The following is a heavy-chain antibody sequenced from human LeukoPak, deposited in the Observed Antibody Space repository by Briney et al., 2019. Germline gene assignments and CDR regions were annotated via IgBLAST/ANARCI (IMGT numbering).Heavy chain of an antibody. V-gene: IGHV1-69*13. CDR2: IIPIFGTA. J-gene: IGHJ4*02. CDR1: GYTFTSYG. D-gene: IGHD2-8*01. CDR3: AREPNCTNGVCYDYYFDY. Sequence: ASVKVSCKASGYTFTSYGISWVRQAPGQGLEWMGGIIPIFGTANYAQKFQGRVTITADESTSTAYMELSSLRSEDTAVYYCAREPNCTNGVCYDYYFDYWGQGTLVTVSS.